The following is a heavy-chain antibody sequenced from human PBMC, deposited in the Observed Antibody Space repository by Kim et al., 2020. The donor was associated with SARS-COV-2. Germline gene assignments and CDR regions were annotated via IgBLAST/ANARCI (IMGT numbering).Heavy chain of an antibody. D-gene: IGHD6-19*01. Sequence: GGSLRLSCAASGFIFSSNWLSWVRQAPGKGLEWVANINQDGSEKNYVDSVKGRFIISRDNAKNTLHLQMNSQSAEDTAVYYCARDQLNSGAEDHWGQGTLVTVSS. CDR2: INQDGSEK. J-gene: IGHJ4*02. CDR3: ARDQLNSGAEDH. V-gene: IGHV3-7*01. CDR1: GFIFSSNW.